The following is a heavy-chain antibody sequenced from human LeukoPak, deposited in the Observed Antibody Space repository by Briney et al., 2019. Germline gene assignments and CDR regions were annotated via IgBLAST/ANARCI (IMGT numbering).Heavy chain of an antibody. D-gene: IGHD3-10*01. V-gene: IGHV3-48*03. J-gene: IGHJ4*02. CDR3: ARGSLGLRAYYFDS. CDR2: ISSSGYPI. Sequence: GGSLRLSCAASGFTFSSYDMNWVRQAPGKGLEWVAFISSSGYPIYYADSVKGRFTISRDNAERSLFLQMNSLRFEDTAVYYCARGSLGLRAYYFDSGGQGTLLTVSS. CDR1: GFTFSSYD.